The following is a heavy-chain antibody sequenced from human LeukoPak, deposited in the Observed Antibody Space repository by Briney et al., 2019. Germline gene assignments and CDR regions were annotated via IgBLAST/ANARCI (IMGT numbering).Heavy chain of an antibody. CDR3: ARARGDYSSSWYDHWFAP. V-gene: IGHV1-69*05. CDR2: IIPIFGTA. D-gene: IGHD6-13*01. CDR1: GGTFSSYA. J-gene: IGHJ5*02. Sequence: ASVKVSCKASGGTFSSYAISWVRQAPGQRLEWMGRIIPIFGTANYAQKFQGIVTITTDESTSTAYMELSSLRSEDTAVYYCARARGDYSSSWYDHWFAPWGQGTLVTVSS.